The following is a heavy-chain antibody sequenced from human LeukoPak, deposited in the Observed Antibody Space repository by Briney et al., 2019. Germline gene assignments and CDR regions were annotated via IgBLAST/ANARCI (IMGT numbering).Heavy chain of an antibody. CDR3: AKDLRPYSGSYDYFDY. CDR2: ISSSAGTT. D-gene: IGHD1-26*01. CDR1: GFTFSSYA. Sequence: GGSLRLSCAASGFTFSSYAMSWVRQAPGKGLEWVSVISSSAGTTYYADSVKGWFTISRDNSKSTLYLQMNSLRAEDTAVYYCAKDLRPYSGSYDYFDYWGQGTLVTVSS. J-gene: IGHJ4*02. V-gene: IGHV3-23*01.